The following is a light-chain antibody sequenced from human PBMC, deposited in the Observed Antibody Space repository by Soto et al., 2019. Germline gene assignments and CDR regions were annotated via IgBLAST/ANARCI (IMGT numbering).Light chain of an antibody. J-gene: IGKJ2*02. V-gene: IGKV1-39*01. CDR1: QSISIY. CDR3: QQSYSTPCT. CDR2: ITS. Sequence: DIQMTQSPSSLSASVGDRVTITCRTSQSISIYLNWYQQKPGKAPELLISITSSLQSGVPSSFSGSGSGTHFALTISSLQPEDFATYYCQQSYSTPCTFGQGTKLEI.